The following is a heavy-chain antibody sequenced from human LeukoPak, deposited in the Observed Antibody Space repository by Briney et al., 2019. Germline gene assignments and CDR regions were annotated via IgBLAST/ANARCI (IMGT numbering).Heavy chain of an antibody. Sequence: PSETLSLTCAVYGGSFSGYYWSWLRQPPGKGLEWIGEINHSGSTNYNPSLKSRVTISVDTSKNQFSLKLSSVTAADTAVYYCARSSKGYCSSTSCYIGTDPWGQGTLVTVSS. CDR1: GGSFSGYY. D-gene: IGHD2-2*02. J-gene: IGHJ5*02. CDR3: ARSSKGYCSSTSCYIGTDP. V-gene: IGHV4-34*01. CDR2: INHSGST.